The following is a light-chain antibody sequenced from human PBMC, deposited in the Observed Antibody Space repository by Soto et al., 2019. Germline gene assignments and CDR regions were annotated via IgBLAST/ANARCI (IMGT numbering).Light chain of an antibody. CDR1: QSVSSN. V-gene: IGKV3-15*01. Sequence: ERVVTRSRDYLSVAAGERATISFRASQSVSSNLAWYQQKPGQAPRLLIYDASTRATGIPARISGSGSGTEFTLTISSLQSEDFAVYYCQQYKNWRTFGQGTKVAIK. CDR2: DAS. J-gene: IGKJ1*01. CDR3: QQYKNWRT.